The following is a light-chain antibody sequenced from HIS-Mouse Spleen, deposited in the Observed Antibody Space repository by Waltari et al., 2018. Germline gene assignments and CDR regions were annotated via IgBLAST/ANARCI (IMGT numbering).Light chain of an antibody. Sequence: NFMLTQPHSVSESPGKTVTISCPRRSGSIASNYVQRYTQRPGSAPTTVIYEDNQRPSGVPDRFSGSIDSSSNSASLTISGLKTEDEADYYCQSYDSSNHDVVFGGGTKLTVL. CDR1: SGSIASNY. CDR2: EDN. J-gene: IGLJ2*01. V-gene: IGLV6-57*04. CDR3: QSYDSSNHDVV.